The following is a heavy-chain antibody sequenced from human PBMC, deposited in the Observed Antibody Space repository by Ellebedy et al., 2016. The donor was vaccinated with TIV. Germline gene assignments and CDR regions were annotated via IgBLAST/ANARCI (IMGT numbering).Heavy chain of an antibody. D-gene: IGHD3-16*01. V-gene: IGHV3-33*01. Sequence: PGGSLRLSCAASGFIFSTYGMHWVRQAPGKGLEWVAFIWYDGGNKYYADSVKGRFTISRNNSKNTLYLQMNNIGAEDTAVYYCARAGGGDYVWGSWVPGRWWYYYGMDVWGQGTTVTVSS. CDR3: ARAGGGDYVWGSWVPGRWWYYYGMDV. CDR2: IWYDGGNK. J-gene: IGHJ6*02. CDR1: GFIFSTYG.